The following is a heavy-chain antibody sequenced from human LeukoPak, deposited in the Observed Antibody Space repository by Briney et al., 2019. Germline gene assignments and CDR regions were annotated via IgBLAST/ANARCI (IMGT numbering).Heavy chain of an antibody. CDR2: IYHSGST. J-gene: IGHJ4*02. CDR1: GGSISSGGYY. Sequence: SETLSLTCTVSGGSISSGGYYWSWIRQPPGKGLEWIGYIYHSGSTYYNPSLKSRVTISVDMSKNQFSLKLNSVTAADTAVYYCAKDNGEPGLYFDYWEVWGLFDYWGQGTLVTVSS. V-gene: IGHV4-30-2*01. CDR3: AKDNGEPGLYFDYWEVWGLFDY. D-gene: IGHD3-9*01.